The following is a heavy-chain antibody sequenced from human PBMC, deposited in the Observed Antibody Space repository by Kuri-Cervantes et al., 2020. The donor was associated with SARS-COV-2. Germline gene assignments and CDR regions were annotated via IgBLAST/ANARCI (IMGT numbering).Heavy chain of an antibody. Sequence: GGSLRLSCAASGFTVSSNEMSWVRQAPGKGLEWVSSISGGSTYYADSRKGRFTISRDDSKNTLYLQMNSLRAEDTAVYYCARALNDFWSGYTPSYYFDYWGQGTLVTVSS. CDR2: ISGGST. V-gene: IGHV3-38-3*01. CDR1: GFTVSSNE. D-gene: IGHD3-3*01. J-gene: IGHJ4*02. CDR3: ARALNDFWSGYTPSYYFDY.